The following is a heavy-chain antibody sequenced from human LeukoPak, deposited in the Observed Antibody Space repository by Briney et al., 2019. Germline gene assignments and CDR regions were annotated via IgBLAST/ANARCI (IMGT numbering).Heavy chain of an antibody. D-gene: IGHD3-16*01. CDR3: SRPFGGIKRDACDL. CDR1: GCSLSSYY. CDR2: IYYSGSN. V-gene: IGHV4-59*01. J-gene: IGHJ3*01. Sequence: SGTLSLTCTVSGCSLSSYYWRWLRQPPGKGLEGVGDIYYSGSNNYNPSLMSRVTISVDTSKNQFSLKLSSVTAADTAVYYGSRPFGGIKRDACDLWGQGTMVTVSS.